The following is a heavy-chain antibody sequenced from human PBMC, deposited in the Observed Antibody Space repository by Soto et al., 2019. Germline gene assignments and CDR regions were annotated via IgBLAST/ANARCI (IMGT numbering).Heavy chain of an antibody. CDR1: GFTFSSYA. Sequence: PGGSLRLSCAASGFTFSSYAMSWVRQAPGKGLEWVSAISGSGGSTYYADSVKGRFTISRDNSKNTLYLQMNSLRAEDTAVYYCAKQYCSGGSCQDYYYYDMGVRGQGTAVTVSS. CDR3: AKQYCSGGSCQDYYYYDMGV. J-gene: IGHJ6*02. D-gene: IGHD2-15*01. CDR2: ISGSGGST. V-gene: IGHV3-23*01.